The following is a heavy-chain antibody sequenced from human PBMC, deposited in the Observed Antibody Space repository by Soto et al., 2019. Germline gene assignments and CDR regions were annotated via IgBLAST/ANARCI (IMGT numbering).Heavy chain of an antibody. CDR1: GFTVSSNY. CDR3: ARGRYDPFYYYYYGMDV. D-gene: IGHD1-1*01. CDR2: IYSGGST. J-gene: IGHJ6*01. V-gene: IGHV3-53*01. Sequence: GSLRLSCAASGFTVSSNYMSWVRQAPGKGLEWVSVIYSGGSTYYADSVKGRFTISRDNSKNTLCLQMNSLRAEDTAVYYCARGRYDPFYYYYYGMDVWGQGTTVTVSS.